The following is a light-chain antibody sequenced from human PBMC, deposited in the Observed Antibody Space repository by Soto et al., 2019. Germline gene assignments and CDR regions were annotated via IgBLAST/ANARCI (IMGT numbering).Light chain of an antibody. Sequence: DIVLTQSPATLSLSPGERATLSCRASQSISTYLAWYQQKPGQAPRLLIYDASNRATGIPARFSGSGSGTDFTLSISSLEPEDFAVYYCQQRHTWPLTFGGGTKVDIK. CDR3: QQRHTWPLT. CDR2: DAS. V-gene: IGKV3-11*01. CDR1: QSISTY. J-gene: IGKJ4*01.